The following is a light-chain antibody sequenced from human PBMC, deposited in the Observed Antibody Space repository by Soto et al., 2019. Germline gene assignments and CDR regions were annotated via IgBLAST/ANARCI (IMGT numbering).Light chain of an antibody. J-gene: IGKJ1*01. V-gene: IGKV3-15*01. CDR3: QQYNNWRPQT. CDR2: GAS. Sequence: EIVMTQSPATLSVSPGERATLSCRASQSVSSNLAWYQQKPGQAPRLLIYGASTRATGIPARFSGSGSGTEVTLNISSLQSEDFADYYCQQYNNWRPQTFGQGTKVEIK. CDR1: QSVSSN.